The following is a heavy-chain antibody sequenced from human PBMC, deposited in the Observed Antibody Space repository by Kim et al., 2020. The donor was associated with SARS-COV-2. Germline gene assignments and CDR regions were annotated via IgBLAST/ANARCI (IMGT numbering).Heavy chain of an antibody. J-gene: IGHJ2*01. CDR3: ARVAIQLWSNPRRYFDL. CDR2: INHSGST. Sequence: SETLSLTCAVYGGSFSGYYWSWIRQPPGKGLEWIGEINHSGSTNYNPSLKSRVTISVDTSKNQFSLKLSSVTAADTAVYYCARVAIQLWSNPRRYFDLWGRGTLVTVSS. CDR1: GGSFSGYY. V-gene: IGHV4-34*01. D-gene: IGHD5-18*01.